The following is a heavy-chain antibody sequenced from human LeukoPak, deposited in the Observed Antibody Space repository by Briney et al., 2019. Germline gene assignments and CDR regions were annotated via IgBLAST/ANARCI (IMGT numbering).Heavy chain of an antibody. CDR2: IDTAADT. Sequence: PGGSLRLSCAASGFTFSSFDMHWVRQSTGKGLEWVSGIDTAADTYYLGSVKGRFTISRENAKNSLSLQMDSLRVGDTAVYFCAKALTSGDSYFDYWGQGTLVTVSP. J-gene: IGHJ4*02. CDR1: GFTFSSFD. D-gene: IGHD4-17*01. CDR3: AKALTSGDSYFDY. V-gene: IGHV3-13*01.